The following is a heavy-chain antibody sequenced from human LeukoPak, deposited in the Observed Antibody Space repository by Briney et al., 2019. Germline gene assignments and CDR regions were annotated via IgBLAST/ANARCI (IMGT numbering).Heavy chain of an antibody. CDR3: ARVLAYYYYMDV. CDR2: ISAYNGNT. J-gene: IGHJ6*03. Sequence: ASEKVSCKASGYTFTSYGISWVRQAPGQGLEWMGWISAYNGNTNYAQKLQGRVTMTTDTSTSTAYMELRSLRSDDTAVYYCARVLAYYYYMDVWGKGTTVTISS. CDR1: GYTFTSYG. D-gene: IGHD2-8*01. V-gene: IGHV1-18*01.